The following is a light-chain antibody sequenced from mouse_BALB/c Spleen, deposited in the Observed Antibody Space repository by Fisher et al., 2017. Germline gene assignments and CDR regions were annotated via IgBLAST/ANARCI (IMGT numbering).Light chain of an antibody. J-gene: IGKJ5*01. CDR3: QQWSGYPFT. V-gene: IGKV4-58*01. Sequence: DIVLTQSPAIMSASLGEKVTMSCRASSSVSSSYLHWYQQKSGASPKPLIHRTSNLASGVPARFSGSGSGTSYSLTISSVEAEDDATYYCQQWSGYPFTFGAGTKLELK. CDR1: SSVSSSY. CDR2: RTS.